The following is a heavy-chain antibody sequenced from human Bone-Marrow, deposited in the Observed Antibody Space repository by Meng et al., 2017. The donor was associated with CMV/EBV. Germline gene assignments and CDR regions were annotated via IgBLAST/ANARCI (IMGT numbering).Heavy chain of an antibody. V-gene: IGHV3-21*06. J-gene: IGHJ3*02. CDR1: GFIFTTYT. CDR3: AREDGIVGATSAFDI. Sequence: GESLKISCVGSGFIFTTYTMNWVRQAPGKGLEWVSSINGRSNYKYYADSVKGRFTISRDNAQNSLYLQMNSLRVEDTAVYYCAREDGIVGATSAFDIWGQGTMVTVSS. D-gene: IGHD1-26*01. CDR2: INGRSNYK.